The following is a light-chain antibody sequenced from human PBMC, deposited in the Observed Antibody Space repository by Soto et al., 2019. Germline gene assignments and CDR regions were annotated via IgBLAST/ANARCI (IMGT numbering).Light chain of an antibody. J-gene: IGKJ3*01. CDR2: GAS. Sequence: EIVMTQSPGTLSLSPGERATLSCMASQSVSNNYLAWYQQKPGQAPRLLIYGASTRATGFPARFSDSGSGTEFTLTISSLQSEDFAVYYCQQYNNWPPVTFGPGTKVDIK. V-gene: IGKV3-15*01. CDR3: QQYNNWPPVT. CDR1: QSVSNN.